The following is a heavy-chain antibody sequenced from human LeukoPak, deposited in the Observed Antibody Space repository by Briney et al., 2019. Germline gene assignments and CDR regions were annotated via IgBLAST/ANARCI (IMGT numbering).Heavy chain of an antibody. CDR3: ARSPYDILTGYYYYFDY. Sequence: SETLSLTCTVSGGSISSYYWSWIRQPAGKGLEWIGRIYSSGSTKYNPSLKSRVTMSVDTSKNQFSLKLSSVTAADTAVYYCARSPYDILTGYYYYFDYWGQGTLVTVSS. CDR1: GGSISSYY. D-gene: IGHD3-9*01. CDR2: IYSSGST. V-gene: IGHV4-4*07. J-gene: IGHJ4*02.